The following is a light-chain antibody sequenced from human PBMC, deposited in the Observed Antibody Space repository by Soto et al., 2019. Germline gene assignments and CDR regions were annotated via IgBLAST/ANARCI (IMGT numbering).Light chain of an antibody. Sequence: SYELTQPPSVSVSPGQTASITCSGDKLGDKYACWYQQKPAQSPVLVIYQDSKRPSGIPARFSGSNSGNTATLTISGTQAMDEADYYCQAWDSSTAVFGTGTKLTVL. CDR1: KLGDKY. CDR3: QAWDSSTAV. V-gene: IGLV3-1*01. J-gene: IGLJ1*01. CDR2: QDS.